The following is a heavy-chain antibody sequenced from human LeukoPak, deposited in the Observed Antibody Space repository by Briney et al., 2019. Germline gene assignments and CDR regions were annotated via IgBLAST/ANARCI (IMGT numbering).Heavy chain of an antibody. CDR3: AKGYDTMGNDAFDI. J-gene: IGHJ3*02. CDR2: ISWNSGSI. D-gene: IGHD3-22*01. V-gene: IGHV3-9*01. CDR1: GFTFDDYA. Sequence: GGSLRLSCAASGFTFDDYAMHWVRQAPGKGLEWVSGISWNSGSIGYADSVKGRFTISRDNAKNSLYLQMNSLRAEDTALYYCAKGYDTMGNDAFDIWGQGTMVTVSS.